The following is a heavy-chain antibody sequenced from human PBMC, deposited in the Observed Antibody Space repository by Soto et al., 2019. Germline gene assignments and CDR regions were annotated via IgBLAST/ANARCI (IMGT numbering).Heavy chain of an antibody. Sequence: SETRSLTWTGSGASIRRYCWGGIRQSPGKGLEWIGYLCYSGSTHYNPSLKSRLSISLDTSKNQFSLTLTSVSAADTAMYYCAREMGTWLSNSVFAPWGQGMLVT. CDR2: LCYSGST. J-gene: IGHJ5*02. CDR3: AREMGTWLSNSVFAP. CDR1: GASIRRYC. V-gene: IGHV4-59*01. D-gene: IGHD1-7*01.